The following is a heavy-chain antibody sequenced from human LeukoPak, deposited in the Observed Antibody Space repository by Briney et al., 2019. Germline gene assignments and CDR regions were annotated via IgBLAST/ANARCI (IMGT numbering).Heavy chain of an antibody. CDR2: ISSSSSYT. V-gene: IGHV3-11*06. J-gene: IGHJ4*02. CDR3: ASDQDSGWYE. CDR1: GFTFSDYY. D-gene: IGHD6-19*01. Sequence: PGGSLRLSCAVSGFTFSDYYMSWIRQAPGKGLEWVSYISSSSSYTNYADSVKGRFTISRDNAKNSLYLQMNSLRAEDTAVYYCASDQDSGWYEWGQGTLVTASS.